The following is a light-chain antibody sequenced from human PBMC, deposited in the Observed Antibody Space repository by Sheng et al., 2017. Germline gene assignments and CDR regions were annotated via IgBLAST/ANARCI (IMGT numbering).Light chain of an antibody. CDR3: SSFTSSKTYV. Sequence: QSALTQPASVSGSPGQSITISCTGTSSDVGGYNHVSWYQQYPGKAPKLMIYDVINRPSGVSNRFSGSKSGNTASLTISGLQTEDEADYYCSSFTSSKTYVFGTATKVSVL. V-gene: IGLV2-14*01. CDR1: SSDVGGYNH. J-gene: IGLJ1*01. CDR2: DVI.